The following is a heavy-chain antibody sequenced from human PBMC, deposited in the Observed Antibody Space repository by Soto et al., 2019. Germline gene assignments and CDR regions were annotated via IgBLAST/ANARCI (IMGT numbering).Heavy chain of an antibody. CDR3: ARDGGGS. CDR1: GFTFSNYW. J-gene: IGHJ5*02. CDR2: INTDGSAT. V-gene: IGHV3-74*01. D-gene: IGHD2-15*01. Sequence: EVQLVESGGCLVQPGGSLRLSCAASGFTFSNYWMHWVRRLPGKGLVWVSRINTDGSATNYADSVKGRFTVSRDNARNMQYLQMNSLRAEDTAVYYCARDGGGSWGQGTLVTVSS.